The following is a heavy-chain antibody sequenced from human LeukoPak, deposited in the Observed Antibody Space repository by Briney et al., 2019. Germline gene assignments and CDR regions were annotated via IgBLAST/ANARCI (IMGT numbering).Heavy chain of an antibody. CDR2: ITHRGST. V-gene: IGHV4-34*01. J-gene: IGHJ5*02. CDR3: SRRGQWLGRWFDP. CDR1: GGSFTDYY. Sequence: SETLSLTCAVFGGSFTDYYWSWIRQPPGKGLEWIGEITHRGSTNYKSSLKSRVTISVDTSKNQFSLKLTSVTAADTAIYYCSRRGQWLGRWFDPRGQGTLVTVSS. D-gene: IGHD6-19*01.